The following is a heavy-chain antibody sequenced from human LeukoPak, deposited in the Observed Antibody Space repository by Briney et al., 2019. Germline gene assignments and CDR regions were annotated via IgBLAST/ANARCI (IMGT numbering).Heavy chain of an antibody. CDR1: GGSFSNFA. J-gene: IGHJ4*02. CDR2: IFGTV. V-gene: IGHV1-69*05. CDR3: VAQLVDAPPTFDY. Sequence: SVKVSCKASGGSFSNFAISWVRQAPGQGFEWLGGIFGTVTYAPNYQGRVSFTTDESTSTAYMELSGLTSEDTAVYYFVAQLVDAPPTFDYWGQGTLVTVSS. D-gene: IGHD1-1*01.